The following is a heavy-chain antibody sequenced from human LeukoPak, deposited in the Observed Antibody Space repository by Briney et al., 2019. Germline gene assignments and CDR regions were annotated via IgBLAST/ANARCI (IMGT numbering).Heavy chain of an antibody. Sequence: GGSLRLSCAASGFTFSSYWMSWVRQAPGKGLEWVANIKQDGSEKYYVDSVKGRFTISRDNAKNSLYLQMNSQRAEDTAVYYCARDQSDYDILTGYYRYFDYWGQGTLVTVSS. J-gene: IGHJ4*02. CDR2: IKQDGSEK. V-gene: IGHV3-7*03. CDR3: ARDQSDYDILTGYYRYFDY. CDR1: GFTFSSYW. D-gene: IGHD3-9*01.